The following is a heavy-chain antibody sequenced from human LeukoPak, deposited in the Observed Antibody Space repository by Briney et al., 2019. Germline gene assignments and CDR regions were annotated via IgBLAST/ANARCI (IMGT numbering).Heavy chain of an antibody. V-gene: IGHV3-30*18. CDR2: ISYDGSNK. Sequence: GRSLRLSCAASGFTFSSYGMHWVRQAPGKGLEWVAVISYDGSNKYYADSAKGRFTISRDNSKNTLYLQMNSLRAEDTAVYYCAKAEYSSGWYQDYWGQGTLVTVSS. J-gene: IGHJ4*02. D-gene: IGHD6-19*01. CDR3: AKAEYSSGWYQDY. CDR1: GFTFSSYG.